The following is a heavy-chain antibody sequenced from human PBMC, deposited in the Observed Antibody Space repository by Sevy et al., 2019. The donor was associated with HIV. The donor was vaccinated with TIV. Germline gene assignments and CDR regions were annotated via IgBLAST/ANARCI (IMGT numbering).Heavy chain of an antibody. CDR3: ARAYQYYYYGMDV. V-gene: IGHV4-59*01. CDR1: GDSISGYY. J-gene: IGHJ6*02. D-gene: IGHD3-10*01. CDR2: IYYSGNT. Sequence: SETLSLTCTVSGDSISGYYWSWIRQPPGKGLEWIGYIYYSGNTNYNPSLKSRVTISVDTSKNQFSLKLSSVTAADTAIYYCARAYQYYYYGMDVWGQGTMVTVSS.